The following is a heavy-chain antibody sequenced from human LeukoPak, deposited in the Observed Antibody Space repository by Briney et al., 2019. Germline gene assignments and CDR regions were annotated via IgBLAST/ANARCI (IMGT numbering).Heavy chain of an antibody. CDR3: AKRSGPEYCSSTSCYSYYMDV. CDR2: IRYDGSNK. Sequence: GGSLRLSCAASGFTFSSYGMHWVRQAPGKGLEWVAFIRYDGSNKYYADSVKGRFTISRDNSKNTLYLQMNSLRAEDTAVYYCAKRSGPEYCSSTSCYSYYMDVWGKGTTVTISS. J-gene: IGHJ6*03. D-gene: IGHD2-2*02. CDR1: GFTFSSYG. V-gene: IGHV3-30*02.